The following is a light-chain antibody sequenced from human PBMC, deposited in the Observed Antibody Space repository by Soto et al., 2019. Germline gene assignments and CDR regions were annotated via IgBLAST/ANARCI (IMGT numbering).Light chain of an antibody. J-gene: IGKJ2*01. Sequence: DIVMTQTPLSQSVTPGQPASISCKSSQSLLHSDGKTYLSWFLRKPGQPPQLLFYGVSNRFSGGPDRFSGSGSGTDFTRTISRVEAEDVGLYYCMQSIKLPFTFGQGPKLEI. CDR2: GVS. CDR1: QSLLHSDGKTY. V-gene: IGKV2D-29*01. CDR3: MQSIKLPFT.